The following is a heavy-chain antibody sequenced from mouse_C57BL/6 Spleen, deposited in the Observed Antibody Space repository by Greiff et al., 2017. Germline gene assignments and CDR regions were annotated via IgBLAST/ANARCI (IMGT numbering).Heavy chain of an antibody. CDR1: GYTFTSYW. Sequence: QVQLQQPGAELVKPGASVKLSCKASGYTFTSYWMQWVKQRPGQGLEWIGEIDPADRYTNYNQKFKGKATLTVDTSSSTAYMQLSSLTSEDSAVYYCARGLGNYFDYWGQGTTLTVSS. CDR3: ARGLGNYFDY. D-gene: IGHD2-4*01. V-gene: IGHV1-50*01. J-gene: IGHJ2*01. CDR2: IDPADRYT.